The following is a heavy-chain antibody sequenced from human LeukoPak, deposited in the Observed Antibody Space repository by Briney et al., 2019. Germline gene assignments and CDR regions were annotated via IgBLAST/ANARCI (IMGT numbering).Heavy chain of an antibody. CDR1: GYTFTGYY. Sequence: GASVKVSCKASGYTFTGYYMHWVRQAPGQGLEWMGWINPNSGGTNYAQKFQGRVTMTRDTSISTAYMELSRLRSDDTAVYYCAGEFSLVVVAATPSFDYWGQGTLVTVSS. D-gene: IGHD2-15*01. CDR3: AGEFSLVVVAATPSFDY. J-gene: IGHJ4*02. CDR2: INPNSGGT. V-gene: IGHV1-2*02.